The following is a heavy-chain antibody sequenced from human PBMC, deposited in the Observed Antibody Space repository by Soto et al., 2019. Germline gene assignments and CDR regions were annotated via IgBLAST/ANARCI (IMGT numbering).Heavy chain of an antibody. CDR3: AHDGGYTYGIVYYFDY. CDR1: GFSLSTSGVG. D-gene: IGHD5-18*01. CDR2: ISWDDDK. J-gene: IGHJ4*02. Sequence: SGPTLVKPTQTLTLTCTFSGFSLSTSGVGVGWIRQPPGKALEWLALISWDDDKRYSPSLRSRLTITKDTSKPQVVLTMANMDPVDTATYYCAHDGGYTYGIVYYFDYWGQGTLVTVSS. V-gene: IGHV2-5*02.